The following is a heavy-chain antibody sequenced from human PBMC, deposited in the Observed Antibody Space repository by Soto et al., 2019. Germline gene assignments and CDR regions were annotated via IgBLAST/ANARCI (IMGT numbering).Heavy chain of an antibody. CDR2: IGGAGSNI. V-gene: IGHV3-23*01. CDR1: GFTFSEYA. CDR3: AKDFVSRNGVYDPFDI. Sequence: EVQLLESGGGLVQPGGSLRLSCAASGFTFSEYAMTWVRQAPGKGLEWVSVIGGAGSNIYYADSVEGRFTVSRDDSKNTVYLRMDSLRVEDTAVYYGAKDFVSRNGVYDPFDIWGQGTMVTVSS. J-gene: IGHJ3*02. D-gene: IGHD2-8*01.